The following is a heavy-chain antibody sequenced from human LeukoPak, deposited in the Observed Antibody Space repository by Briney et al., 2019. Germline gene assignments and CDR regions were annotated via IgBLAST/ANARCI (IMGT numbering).Heavy chain of an antibody. Sequence: ASVKVSCKASGYTFTGYYMHWVRQAPGQGLEWMGWINPNSGGTNYEQKFQGRVTMTRDTSISTAYMELSRLRSDDTAVYYCARLVVGATTGDYWGQGTLVTVSS. D-gene: IGHD1-26*01. CDR3: ARLVVGATTGDY. CDR2: INPNSGGT. V-gene: IGHV1-2*02. J-gene: IGHJ4*02. CDR1: GYTFTGYY.